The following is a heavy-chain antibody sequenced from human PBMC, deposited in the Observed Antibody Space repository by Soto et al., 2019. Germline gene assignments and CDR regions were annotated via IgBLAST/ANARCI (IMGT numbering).Heavy chain of an antibody. CDR1: GGTFSSYA. V-gene: IGHV1-69*06. J-gene: IGHJ6*02. CDR3: ARDEYNWNYVNYYYYGMDV. D-gene: IGHD1-7*01. CDR2: IIPIFGTA. Sequence: QVQLVQSGAEVKKPGSSVKVSCKASGGTFSSYAISWVRQAPGQGLEWMGGIIPIFGTANYAQKFQGRVTSTADKSTSTAYMELSRLRSEDTAVYYCARDEYNWNYVNYYYYGMDVWGQGTTVTVSS.